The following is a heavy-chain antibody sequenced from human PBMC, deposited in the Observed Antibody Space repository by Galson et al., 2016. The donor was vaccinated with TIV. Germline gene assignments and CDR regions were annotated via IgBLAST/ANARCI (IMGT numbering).Heavy chain of an antibody. CDR1: SFTFRNYW. CDR3: ARGTTLTEVADIFEY. CDR2: IEPDGDER. D-gene: IGHD6-19*01. V-gene: IGHV3-7*01. Sequence: SLRLSCAASSFTFRNYWMSWVRQAPGKGLEWVANIEPDGDERHYVDSVRGRFTISRDNAKNSLFLEMNHLRADDTALYYCARGTTLTEVADIFEYWGQGALVTVSS. J-gene: IGHJ4*02.